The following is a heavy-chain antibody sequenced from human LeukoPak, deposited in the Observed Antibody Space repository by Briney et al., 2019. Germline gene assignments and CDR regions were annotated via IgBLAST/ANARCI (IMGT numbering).Heavy chain of an antibody. CDR1: NGSISSYY. Sequence: NPSETLSLTCTVSNGSISSYYWSWIRQPPGEGLEWIGYIYTSGSTNYNPSLKSRVTISLDTSNNQFSLKLSSVTAADTAVYYCARGDFYRYYFDYRGQGTLVTVSS. J-gene: IGHJ4*02. CDR2: IYTSGST. D-gene: IGHD2/OR15-2a*01. CDR3: ARGDFYRYYFDY. V-gene: IGHV4-4*09.